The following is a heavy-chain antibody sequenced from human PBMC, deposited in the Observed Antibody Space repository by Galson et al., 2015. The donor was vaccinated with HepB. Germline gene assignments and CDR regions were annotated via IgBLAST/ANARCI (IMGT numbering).Heavy chain of an antibody. CDR2: ISDDGSNK. CDR1: GFTFSSYG. J-gene: IGHJ4*02. V-gene: IGHV3-30*18. CDR3: AKERGIAVAGFMWY. D-gene: IGHD6-19*01. Sequence: SLRLSCAASGFTFSSYGMHRVRQAPGKGLEWVAAISDDGSNKYYADSVKGRLTISRDNSKNTLYLHMNSLRAEDTAVYYCAKERGIAVAGFMWYWGQGTLVTVSS.